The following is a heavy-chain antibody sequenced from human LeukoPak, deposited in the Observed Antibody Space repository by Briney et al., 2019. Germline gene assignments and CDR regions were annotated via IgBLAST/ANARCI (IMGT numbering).Heavy chain of an antibody. V-gene: IGHV3-74*01. CDR1: GFTFSSYW. CDR3: AREADTYCGGDCSSPDFDY. Sequence: PGGSLRLSCAASGFTFSSYWMHWVRQAPGKGLVWASRINSDGSSTSYADSVKGRFTISRDNAKNTLYLQMNSLRAEDTAVYYCAREADTYCGGDCSSPDFDYWGQGTLVTVSS. J-gene: IGHJ4*02. D-gene: IGHD2-21*01. CDR2: INSDGSST.